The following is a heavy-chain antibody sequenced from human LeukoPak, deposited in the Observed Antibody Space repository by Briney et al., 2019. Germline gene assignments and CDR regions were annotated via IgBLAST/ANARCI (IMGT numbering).Heavy chain of an antibody. CDR2: IWYDGSNK. D-gene: IGHD1-26*01. CDR1: GFTFNSYG. CDR3: ATIVGADPRGAFDI. Sequence: GGSLRLSCAASGFTFNSYGMHWVRQAPGKGLEWVAVIWYDGSNKYYADSVKGRFTISRDNSKNTLYLQMNSLRAEDTAVYYCATIVGADPRGAFDIWGQGTMVTVSS. J-gene: IGHJ3*02. V-gene: IGHV3-33*01.